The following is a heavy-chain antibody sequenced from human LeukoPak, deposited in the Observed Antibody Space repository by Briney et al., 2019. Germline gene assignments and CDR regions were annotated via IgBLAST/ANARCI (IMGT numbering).Heavy chain of an antibody. V-gene: IGHV4-59*01. J-gene: IGHJ4*02. Sequence: KASETLSLTCTVSGGSISSYYWSWIRQPPGKGLEWIGYIYYSGSTNYNPSLKSRVTISVDTSKNQFSLKLSSVTAADTAVYYCARDDCSGGSCYSGKLNYWGQGTLVTVSS. CDR2: IYYSGST. CDR1: GGSISSYY. CDR3: ARDDCSGGSCYSGKLNY. D-gene: IGHD2-15*01.